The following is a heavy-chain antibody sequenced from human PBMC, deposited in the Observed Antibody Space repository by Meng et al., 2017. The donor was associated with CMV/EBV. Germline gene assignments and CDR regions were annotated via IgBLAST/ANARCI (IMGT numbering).Heavy chain of an antibody. Sequence: SVKVSCKAAGGTFSSYAISWVRQAPGQGLEWRGGIIPIFGTANYAQKFQGRVTITTDESTSTAYMELSSLRSEDTAVYYCARDWGCSSTSCYSEYGWFDPWGQGTLVTVSS. CDR3: ARDWGCSSTSCYSEYGWFDP. V-gene: IGHV1-69*05. CDR1: GGTFSSYA. D-gene: IGHD2-2*01. CDR2: IIPIFGTA. J-gene: IGHJ5*02.